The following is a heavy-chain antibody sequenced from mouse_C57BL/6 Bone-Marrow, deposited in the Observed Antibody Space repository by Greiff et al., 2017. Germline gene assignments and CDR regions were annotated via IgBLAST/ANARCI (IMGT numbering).Heavy chain of an antibody. CDR1: GYTFTDYE. Sequence: VKLQESGAELVRPGASVTLSCKASGYTFTDYEMHWVKQTPVHGLEWIGAIDPETGGTAYNQKFKGKAILTADKSSSTAYMELRSLTSEDSAVYYCTRGGAYWGQGTLVTVSA. CDR2: IDPETGGT. V-gene: IGHV1-15*01. CDR3: TRGGAY. J-gene: IGHJ3*01.